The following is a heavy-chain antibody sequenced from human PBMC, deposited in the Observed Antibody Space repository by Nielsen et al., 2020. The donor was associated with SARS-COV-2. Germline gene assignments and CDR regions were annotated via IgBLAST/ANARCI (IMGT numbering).Heavy chain of an antibody. D-gene: IGHD3-10*01. CDR2: ISYDGSNK. V-gene: IGHV3-30-3*01. CDR3: ARDQLYYGSGGFDY. Sequence: GGSLRLSCAASGFTFSSYAMHWVRQAPGKGLEWVAVISYDGSNKYYADSVKGRFSISRDISKNTLYLQMNGLKLEDTAVYSCARDQLYYGSGGFDYWGQGTLVTVSS. CDR1: GFTFSSYA. J-gene: IGHJ4*02.